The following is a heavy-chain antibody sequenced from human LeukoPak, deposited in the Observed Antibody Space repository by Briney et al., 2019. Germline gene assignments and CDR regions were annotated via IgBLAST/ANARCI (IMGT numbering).Heavy chain of an antibody. J-gene: IGHJ3*02. D-gene: IGHD4-23*01. CDR3: AREAVTYDAFDI. V-gene: IGHV4-4*07. CDR1: GGSISSYY. Sequence: SETLSLTCTVSGGSISSYYWSWIRQPAGKGLEWIGRIYTSGSTNYNPSLKSRVTMSVGTSKNQFSLKLSSVTAADTAVYYCAREAVTYDAFDIWGQGTMVTVSP. CDR2: IYTSGST.